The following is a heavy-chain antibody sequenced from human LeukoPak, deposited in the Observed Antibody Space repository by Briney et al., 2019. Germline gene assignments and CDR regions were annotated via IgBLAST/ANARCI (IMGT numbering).Heavy chain of an antibody. CDR1: GFTFSSYE. V-gene: IGHV3-48*03. Sequence: GGSLRLSCAASGFTFSSYEMNWVRQAPGKGLEWVSYISSSGSTIYYADSVKGRFTISRDNAKNSLYLQMNSLRAEDTAVYYCARGTYYDYVWGSYRWGAFDIWGQGTMVTVSS. J-gene: IGHJ3*02. CDR2: ISSSGSTI. D-gene: IGHD3-16*02. CDR3: ARGTYYDYVWGSYRWGAFDI.